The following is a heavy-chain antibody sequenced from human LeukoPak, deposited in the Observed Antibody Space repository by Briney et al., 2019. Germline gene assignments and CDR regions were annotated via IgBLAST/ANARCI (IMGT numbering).Heavy chain of an antibody. V-gene: IGHV1-46*01. CDR2: INPSGGST. Sequence: ASVKVSCKASGYTFTSYYMHWVRQAPGQGLEWMGIINPSGGSTSYAQKFQGRVTMTRDTSTSTVYMELSSLRSEDTAVYYCVRDRLLAGGYANWFDPWGQGTLVTVSS. D-gene: IGHD1-1*01. J-gene: IGHJ5*02. CDR3: VRDRLLAGGYANWFDP. CDR1: GYTFTSYY.